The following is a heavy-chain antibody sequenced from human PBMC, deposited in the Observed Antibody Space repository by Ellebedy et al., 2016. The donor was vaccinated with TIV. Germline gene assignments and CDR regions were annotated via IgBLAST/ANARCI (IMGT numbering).Heavy chain of an antibody. Sequence: PGGSLRLSCAASGFTFDDYAMHWVRQAPGKGLEWVSGISWNSGSIGYADSVKGRFTISRDNAKNSVYLQMNSLRVEDTAVYYCSRDPRLTNFWGRGTLVTVSS. CDR3: SRDPRLTNF. V-gene: IGHV3-9*01. CDR2: ISWNSGSI. J-gene: IGHJ4*02. D-gene: IGHD3-9*01. CDR1: GFTFDDYA.